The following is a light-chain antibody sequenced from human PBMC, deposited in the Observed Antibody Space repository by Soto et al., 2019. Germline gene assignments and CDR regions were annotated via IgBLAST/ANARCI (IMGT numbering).Light chain of an antibody. J-gene: IGLJ1*01. CDR1: SSDVGGYNF. Sequence: QSALTQPASVSGSPGQSITISCTGASSDVGGYNFVSWYQQHPGKAPKLMIYDVSRRPSGVSNRFSGSKSGNTASLSISGLQAEDEADYYCSSHTSNFTLMYVFGGGTKRTVL. V-gene: IGLV2-14*01. CDR3: SSHTSNFTLMYV. CDR2: DVS.